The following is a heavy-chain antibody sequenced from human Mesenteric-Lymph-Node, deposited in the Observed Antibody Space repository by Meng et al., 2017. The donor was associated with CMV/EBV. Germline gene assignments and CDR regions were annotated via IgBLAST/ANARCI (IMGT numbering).Heavy chain of an antibody. CDR1: GCSISSSSYY. Sequence: QLQLQELDPGLVNPSETLSLTCTVPGCSISSSSYYWGWIRQPPGKGLEWIGSIYYSGSTYYNPSLKSRVTISVDTSKNQFSLKLSSVTAADTAVYYCARDGDYYDSSGYNPFDYWGQGTLVTVSS. D-gene: IGHD3-22*01. J-gene: IGHJ4*02. CDR2: IYYSGST. V-gene: IGHV4-39*07. CDR3: ARDGDYYDSSGYNPFDY.